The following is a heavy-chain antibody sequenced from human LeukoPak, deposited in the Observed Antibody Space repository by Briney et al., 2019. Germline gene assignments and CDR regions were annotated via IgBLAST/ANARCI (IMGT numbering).Heavy chain of an antibody. Sequence: SETLSLTCTVSGGSISSYYWSWIRQPPGKGLEWIGYIYYSGSTNYNPSLKSRVTISVDTSKNQFSLKLSSVTAADTAVYYCARSLSYYDSSGYYYYYGMDVWGQGTTVTVSS. CDR3: ARSLSYYDSSGYYYYYGMDV. D-gene: IGHD3-22*01. V-gene: IGHV4-59*01. CDR2: IYYSGST. J-gene: IGHJ6*02. CDR1: GGSISSYY.